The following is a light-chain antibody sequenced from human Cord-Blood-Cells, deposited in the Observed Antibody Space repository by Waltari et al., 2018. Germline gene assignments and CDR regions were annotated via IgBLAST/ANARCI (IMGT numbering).Light chain of an antibody. V-gene: IGLV2-23*01. CDR1: SRDVGGYNL. Sequence: QSALTQPASVSGSPGPSITISCTGTSRDVGGYNLFSWYQQHPGKAPKLMIYEGSKRPSGVSNRFSGSKSGNTASLTISGLQAEDEADYYCCSYAGSSTWVFGGGTKLTVL. CDR2: EGS. CDR3: CSYAGSSTWV. J-gene: IGLJ3*02.